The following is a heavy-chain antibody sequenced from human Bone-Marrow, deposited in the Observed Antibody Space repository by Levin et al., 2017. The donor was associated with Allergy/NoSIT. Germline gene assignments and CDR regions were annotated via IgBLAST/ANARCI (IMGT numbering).Heavy chain of an antibody. CDR1: GGTFSNYA. D-gene: IGHD3-3*01. J-gene: IGHJ6*03. CDR3: ARVARDAFGVVVEYYHYMDV. V-gene: IGHV1-18*01. Sequence: ASVKVSCKPSGGTFSNYAITWVRQAPGQGFEWMGWINVENGDTNYGQKFQGRVSMTTDTSTSTVYMELRSLRPDDTAVYYCARVARDAFGVVVEYYHYMDVWGKGTTVTVSS. CDR2: INVENGDT.